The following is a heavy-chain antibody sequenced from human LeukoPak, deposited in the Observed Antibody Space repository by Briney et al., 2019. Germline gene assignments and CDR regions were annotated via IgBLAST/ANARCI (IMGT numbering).Heavy chain of an antibody. D-gene: IGHD4-11*01. Sequence: GESLKISCKGSGYSFTSYWIGWVRQMPGKGLEWMGIIYPGDSDTRYSPSFQGQVTISADKSISTAYLQWSSLKASDTAMYYCSRAVNPFNYCNGMDVWGQGTTVTVSS. CDR1: GYSFTSYW. J-gene: IGHJ6*02. CDR3: SRAVNPFNYCNGMDV. V-gene: IGHV5-51*01. CDR2: IYPGDSDT.